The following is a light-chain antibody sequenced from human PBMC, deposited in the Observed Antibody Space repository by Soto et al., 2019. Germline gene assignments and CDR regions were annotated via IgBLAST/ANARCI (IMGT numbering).Light chain of an antibody. J-gene: IGKJ5*01. CDR3: QQYNSYST. CDR1: QSISYW. CDR2: DAS. Sequence: DIQMTQSPSTLSASVGDRVTITCRASQSISYWLAWYQQKPGKAPRLLIYDASSLESGVPSRFSGSGSGTEFTLTISSLQPDDFATYYCQQYNSYSTFGQGTRREIK. V-gene: IGKV1-5*01.